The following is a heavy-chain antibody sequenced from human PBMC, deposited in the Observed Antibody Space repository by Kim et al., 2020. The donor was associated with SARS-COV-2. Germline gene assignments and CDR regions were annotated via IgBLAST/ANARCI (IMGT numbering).Heavy chain of an antibody. V-gene: IGHV4-4*07. CDR3: ARDRPPDSSSWQEYFQH. J-gene: IGHJ1*01. Sequence: SETLSLTCTVSGGSISSYYWSWIRQPAGKGLEWIGRIYTSGSTNYNPSLKSRVTMSVDTSKNQFSLKLSSVTAADTAVYYCARDRPPDSSSWQEYFQHWGQGTLVTVSS. CDR2: IYTSGST. CDR1: GGSISSYY. D-gene: IGHD6-13*01.